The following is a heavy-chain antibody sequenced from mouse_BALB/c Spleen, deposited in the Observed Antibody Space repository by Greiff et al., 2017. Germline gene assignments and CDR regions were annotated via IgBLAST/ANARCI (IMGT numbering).Heavy chain of an antibody. J-gene: IGHJ3*01. CDR3: ARSYDYDERFAY. V-gene: IGHV5-17*02. D-gene: IGHD2-4*01. Sequence: EVHLVESGGGLVQPGGSRKLSCAASGFTFSSFGMHWVRQAPEKGLEWVAYISSGSSTIYYADTVKGRFTISRDNPKNTLFLQMTSLRSEDTAMYYCARSYDYDERFAYWGQGTLVTVSA. CDR1: GFTFSSFG. CDR2: ISSGSSTI.